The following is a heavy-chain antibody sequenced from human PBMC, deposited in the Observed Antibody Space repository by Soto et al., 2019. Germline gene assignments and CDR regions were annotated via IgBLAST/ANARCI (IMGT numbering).Heavy chain of an antibody. J-gene: IGHJ6*02. D-gene: IGHD3-16*01. CDR2: INPNSGGT. CDR1: GYTFTGYY. Sequence: GASVKVSCKASGYTFTGYYMHWVRQAPGQGLEWMGWINPNSGGTNYAQKFQGRVTMTRDTSISTAYMELSRLRSDDTAVYYCARTPLGGFYYYGMDVWGQGTTVTVS. CDR3: ARTPLGGFYYYGMDV. V-gene: IGHV1-2*02.